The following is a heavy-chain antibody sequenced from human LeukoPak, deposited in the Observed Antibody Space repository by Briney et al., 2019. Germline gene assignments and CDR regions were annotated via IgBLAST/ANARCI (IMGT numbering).Heavy chain of an antibody. V-gene: IGHV1-69*05. D-gene: IGHD3-9*01. Sequence: SVKVSCKASGGTFSSYAISWVRQAPGQGLEWMGGIIPIFGTANYAQKFQGRVTITTDESTSTAYMELSSLRSEDTAVYYCARSAPYDILKYYYMDVWGKGTTVTVSS. J-gene: IGHJ6*03. CDR1: GGTFSSYA. CDR2: IIPIFGTA. CDR3: ARSAPYDILKYYYMDV.